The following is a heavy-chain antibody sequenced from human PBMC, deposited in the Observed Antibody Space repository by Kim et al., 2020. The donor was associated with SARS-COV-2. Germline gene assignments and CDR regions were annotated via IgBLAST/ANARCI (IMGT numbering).Heavy chain of an antibody. J-gene: IGHJ3*02. CDR3: ARGGSAGVDI. Sequence: ASVKVSCKASGYNFTSFEINWVRQATGQGLEWMGRMSPNRLNTGSAQKFQGRVTMSTDISITTAYMELSSLTSEDTAVYYCARGGSAGVDIWGQGTMVTV. V-gene: IGHV1-8*01. CDR1: GYNFTSFE. CDR2: MSPNRLNT.